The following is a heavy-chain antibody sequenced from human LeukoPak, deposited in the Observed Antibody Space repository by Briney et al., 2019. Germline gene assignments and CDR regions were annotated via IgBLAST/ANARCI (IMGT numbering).Heavy chain of an antibody. D-gene: IGHD5-18*01. CDR1: GYTFTSYG. CDR3: ARDLDVDTAMVPGYMDV. CDR2: ISGYNGNT. V-gene: IGHV1-18*01. Sequence: GASVKVSCKASGYTFTSYGISWVRQAPGLGLEWTGWISGYNGNTKYAQKLQGRVTMTTDTSTSTAYMELRALRSDDTAVYFCARDLDVDTAMVPGYMDVWGKGTTVTVSS. J-gene: IGHJ6*03.